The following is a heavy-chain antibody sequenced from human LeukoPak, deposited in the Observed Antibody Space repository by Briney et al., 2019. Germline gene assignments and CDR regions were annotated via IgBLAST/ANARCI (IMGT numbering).Heavy chain of an antibody. V-gene: IGHV1-69*13. CDR2: IIPIFGTA. Sequence: SVKVSCKAAGGTFSSYAISWVRQAPGQGLEWMGGIIPIFGTANYAQKFQGRVTITADESTSTAYMELSSLRSEDTAVYYCARDLGDFWSGYPTGFDYWGQGTLVTVSS. D-gene: IGHD3-3*01. CDR3: ARDLGDFWSGYPTGFDY. CDR1: GGTFSSYA. J-gene: IGHJ4*02.